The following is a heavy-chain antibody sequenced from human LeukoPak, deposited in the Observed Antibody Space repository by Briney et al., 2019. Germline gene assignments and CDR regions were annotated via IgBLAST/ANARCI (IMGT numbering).Heavy chain of an antibody. CDR3: AKERYYYDSSGYPDFDY. CDR1: GFTFSSYG. D-gene: IGHD3-22*01. CDR2: ISYDGSNK. V-gene: IGHV3-30*18. Sequence: PGGSLRLSCAASGFTFSSYGMHWVRQAPGKGLEWVAVISYDGSNKYYADSVKGRFTIPRDNSKNTLYLQMNSLRAEDTAVCYCAKERYYYDSSGYPDFDYWGQGTLVTVSS. J-gene: IGHJ4*02.